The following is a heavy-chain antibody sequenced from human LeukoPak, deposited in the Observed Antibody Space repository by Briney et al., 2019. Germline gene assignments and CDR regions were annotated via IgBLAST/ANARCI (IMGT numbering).Heavy chain of an antibody. D-gene: IGHD2-15*01. V-gene: IGHV4-34*01. CDR1: GGSFSGYY. CDR2: INHSGST. J-gene: IGHJ3*02. Sequence: PSETLSLTCAVYGGSFSGYYWSWIRQPPGKGLEWIGEINHSGSTNYNPSLKSRVTISVDTSKNQFSLKLSSVTAADTAVYYCARGTLQSPRLDIVVVVAATPLAFDIWGQGTMVTVSS. CDR3: ARGTLQSPRLDIVVVVAATPLAFDI.